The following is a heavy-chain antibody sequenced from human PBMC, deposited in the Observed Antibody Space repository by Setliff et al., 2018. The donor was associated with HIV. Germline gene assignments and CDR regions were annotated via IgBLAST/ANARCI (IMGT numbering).Heavy chain of an antibody. CDR2: IYTTGST. J-gene: IGHJ4*02. CDR1: GDSTSSYY. Sequence: SETLSLTCPVSGDSTSSYYWCWIRQPPGKGLEWIGYIYTTGSTNYNPSLKSRVTISLDTSKNQLSLKLSSVTAADTAVYYCAHYYYDTSGQPFDYWGQGTLVTVSS. V-gene: IGHV4-4*09. CDR3: AHYYYDTSGQPFDY. D-gene: IGHD3-22*01.